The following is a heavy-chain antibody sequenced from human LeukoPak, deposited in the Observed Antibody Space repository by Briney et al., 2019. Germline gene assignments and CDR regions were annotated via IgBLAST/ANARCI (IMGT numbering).Heavy chain of an antibody. CDR3: ARKTPIAAAGTGGYYYYYYYMDV. J-gene: IGHJ6*03. Sequence: ASVEVSCKASGYTFTSYDINWVRQAAGQGLEWMGWMNPNSGNTGYAQKFQGRVTITRNTSISTAYMELSSLRSEDTAVYYCARKTPIAAAGTGGYYYYYYYMDVWGKGTTVTVSS. D-gene: IGHD6-13*01. V-gene: IGHV1-8*03. CDR1: GYTFTSYD. CDR2: MNPNSGNT.